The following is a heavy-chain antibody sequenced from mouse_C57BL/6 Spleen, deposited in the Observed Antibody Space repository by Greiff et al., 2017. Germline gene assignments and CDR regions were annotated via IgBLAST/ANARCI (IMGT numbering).Heavy chain of an antibody. J-gene: IGHJ2*01. CDR2: IYPGSGST. V-gene: IGHV1-55*01. Sequence: VQLQQPGAELVKPGASVKMSCKASGYTFTSYWITWVKQRPGQGLEWIGDIYPGSGSTTYNEKLKSKATLTVDTSSRTAYMQLSSLTSEDSAVYYCARSANWDFDYWGQGTTLTVSS. CDR1: GYTFTSYW. CDR3: ARSANWDFDY. D-gene: IGHD4-1*01.